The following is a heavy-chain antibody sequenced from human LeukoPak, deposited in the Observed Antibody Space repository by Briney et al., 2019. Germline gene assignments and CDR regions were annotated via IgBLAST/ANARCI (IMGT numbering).Heavy chain of an antibody. CDR3: TRAMDYYFDY. CDR1: GGPISSYH. CDR2: IYYSGST. J-gene: IGHJ4*02. D-gene: IGHD5-18*01. V-gene: IGHV4-59*08. Sequence: SETLSLTCTVSGGPISSYHGSWIRQPPGKALEWIGYIYYSGSTNYNPSLKSRVTISVDTSKNQFSLKLSSVTAADTAVYYCTRAMDYYFDYWGQGTLVTVSS.